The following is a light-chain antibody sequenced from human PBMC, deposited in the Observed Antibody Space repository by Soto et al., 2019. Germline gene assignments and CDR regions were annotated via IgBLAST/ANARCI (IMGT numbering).Light chain of an antibody. V-gene: IGLV2-14*01. J-gene: IGLJ2*01. CDR3: STYTSSAFVV. Sequence: QSVLTQPASVSGSPGQSITISCTGTSSDVGTYNYVSWYQQHPGKAPKLIIYGVTNRPSGVSNRCSGSQSGNTASLTISGLQAEDEAGYYCSTYTSSAFVVFGGGTKLTVL. CDR1: SSDVGTYNY. CDR2: GVT.